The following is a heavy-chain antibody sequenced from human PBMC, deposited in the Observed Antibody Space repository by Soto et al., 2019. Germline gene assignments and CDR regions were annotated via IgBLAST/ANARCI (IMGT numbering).Heavy chain of an antibody. CDR3: ARDGGKWELPGRDYFDY. V-gene: IGHV3-48*02. D-gene: IGHD1-26*01. J-gene: IGHJ4*02. Sequence: GGSLRLSCAASGFTFSSYSMNWVRQAPGKGLEWVSYISSSSSTIYYADSVKGRFTISRDNAKNSLYLQMNSLRDEDTAVYYCARDGGKWELPGRDYFDYWGQGTLVTVSS. CDR2: ISSSSSTI. CDR1: GFTFSSYS.